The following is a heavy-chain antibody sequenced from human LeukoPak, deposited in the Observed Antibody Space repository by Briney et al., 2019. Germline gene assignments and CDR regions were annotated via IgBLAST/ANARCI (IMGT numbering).Heavy chain of an antibody. CDR3: AREGSGTTSGDY. D-gene: IGHD1-7*01. V-gene: IGHV3-30*03. CDR1: GFTFSSYW. Sequence: PGGSLRLSCAASGFTFSSYWMSWVRQAPGKGLEWVAVISYDGSNKYYADSVKGRFTISRDNSKNTLYLQMNSLRAEDTAVYYCAREGSGTTSGDYWGQGTLVTVSS. J-gene: IGHJ4*02. CDR2: ISYDGSNK.